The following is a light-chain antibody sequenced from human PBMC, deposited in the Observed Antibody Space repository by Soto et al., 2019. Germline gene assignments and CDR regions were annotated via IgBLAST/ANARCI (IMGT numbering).Light chain of an antibody. Sequence: DVVLTQSPLSLPVTLGQPAYISCRSSQSLLYSDGNTYLSWFQQRPGQSPRRLIYQVSNRDSGVPDRFSGSGSGTDFTLTISRVEAEDFGVYYCMRATHWPLTFGGGTKVETK. CDR2: QVS. J-gene: IGKJ4*01. V-gene: IGKV2-30*01. CDR3: MRATHWPLT. CDR1: QSLLYSDGNTY.